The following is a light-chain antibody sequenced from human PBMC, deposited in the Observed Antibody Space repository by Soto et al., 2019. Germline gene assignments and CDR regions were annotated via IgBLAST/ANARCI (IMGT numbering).Light chain of an antibody. J-gene: IGKJ3*01. CDR2: DAS. CDR3: HQYDNYPHT. Sequence: IQVTQSRSSLSASVGDRVTLTCQASHDIRDHLHWYQQKPGKPPKLLIYDASNLQTGVPSRFSGSGSGTDFTFTISSLQPEDIATYFCHQYDNYPHTFGPGTKVDIK. V-gene: IGKV1-33*01. CDR1: HDIRDH.